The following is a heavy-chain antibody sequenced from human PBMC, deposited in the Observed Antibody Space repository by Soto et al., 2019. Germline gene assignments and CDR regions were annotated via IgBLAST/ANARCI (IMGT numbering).Heavy chain of an antibody. V-gene: IGHV1-18*01. CDR2: ISAYNGNT. Sequence: ASVKVSFKASGYTFTSYGISWVRQAPGQGLEWMGWISAYNGNTNYAQKLQGRVTMTTDTSTSTAYMELRSLRSDDTAVYYCARGLGYSYAKYYFDYWGQGTLVTVSS. CDR1: GYTFTSYG. D-gene: IGHD5-18*01. CDR3: ARGLGYSYAKYYFDY. J-gene: IGHJ4*02.